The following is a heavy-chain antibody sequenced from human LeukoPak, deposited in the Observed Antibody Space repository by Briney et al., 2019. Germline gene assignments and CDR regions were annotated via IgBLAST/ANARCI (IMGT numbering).Heavy chain of an antibody. D-gene: IGHD6-13*01. J-gene: IGHJ4*02. V-gene: IGHV3-11*03. CDR1: GFTFSDYS. CDR2: ISDSSSYT. CDR3: SRCQYNSSPDY. Sequence: PGGSLRLSCVASGFTFSDYSMSRIRQAPGKGLEWISYISDSSSYTSYADSVKGRFTISRDNAKNSLYLQMNSLRADDTAVYFCSRCQYNSSPDYWGQGTLVTVSS.